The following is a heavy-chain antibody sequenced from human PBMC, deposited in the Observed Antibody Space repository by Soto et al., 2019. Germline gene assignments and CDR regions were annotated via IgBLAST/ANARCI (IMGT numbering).Heavy chain of an antibody. CDR2: INSDGGSA. J-gene: IGHJ4*02. V-gene: IGHV3-74*01. Sequence: GGSLRLSCAASGFTFSSYWMHWVRQAPGKGLVWVSRINSDGGSANYADSVKGRFTISSDNAKNTLYLQVSSLRAEDTAVYYCARASAGAFDYWGQGTLVTVPQ. D-gene: IGHD1-1*01. CDR1: GFTFSSYW. CDR3: ARASAGAFDY.